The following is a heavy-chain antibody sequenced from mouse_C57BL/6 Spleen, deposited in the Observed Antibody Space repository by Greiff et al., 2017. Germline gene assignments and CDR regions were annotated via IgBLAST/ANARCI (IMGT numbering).Heavy chain of an antibody. Sequence: VKLVESGPGLVAPSQSLSITCTVSGFSLTSYGVSWVRQPPGKGLEWLGVIWGDGSTNYHSALISRLGISKDNSTSQVFLKLNSLHTDDTATYYCAKNWDGFAYWGQGILVTVSA. D-gene: IGHD4-1*01. CDR1: GFSLTSYG. CDR2: IWGDGST. CDR3: AKNWDGFAY. V-gene: IGHV2-3*01. J-gene: IGHJ3*01.